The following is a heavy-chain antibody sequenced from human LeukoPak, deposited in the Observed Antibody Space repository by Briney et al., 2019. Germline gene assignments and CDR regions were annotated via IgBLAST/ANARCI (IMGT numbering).Heavy chain of an antibody. D-gene: IGHD4/OR15-4a*01. CDR1: GSTFSDFD. CDR3: AREGNYGARYLDH. CDR2: ISTSGSNT. Sequence: GGSLRLSCVASGSTFSDFDMNCVRPPPGKVLEWVSSISTSGSNTYYADSVRGRFTISSHNAKNSIYLQLSSLRAEDSAVYYCAREGNYGARYLDHWGQGALVLVSS. V-gene: IGHV3-21*01. J-gene: IGHJ4*02.